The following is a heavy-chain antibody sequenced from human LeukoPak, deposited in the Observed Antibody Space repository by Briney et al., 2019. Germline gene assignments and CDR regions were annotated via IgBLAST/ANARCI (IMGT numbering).Heavy chain of an antibody. J-gene: IGHJ4*02. CDR3: AESQNTYYYGLDY. CDR1: GGTFSSYA. D-gene: IGHD3-10*01. V-gene: IGHV1-69*05. Sequence: SVKVSCKASGGTFSSYAISWVRQAPGQGLEWMGGIIPIFGTANYAQKFQGRVTMTRDTSISTAYMELSRLRSDDTAVYYCAESQNTYYYGLDYWGQGTLVTVSS. CDR2: IIPIFGTA.